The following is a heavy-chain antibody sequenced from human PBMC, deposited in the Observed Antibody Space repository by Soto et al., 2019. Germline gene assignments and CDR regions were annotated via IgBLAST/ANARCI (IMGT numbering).Heavy chain of an antibody. CDR1: GFTFSSDS. CDR3: AKDLYYYDSSALFDY. Sequence: GGSLRLACTASGFTFSSDSMHWDRLAPGKGREWVAVISYDGSNRNYAESVKGRFTISRDNSKNTLYLQMNSLRAEDTAVYYCAKDLYYYDSSALFDYWGQGT. V-gene: IGHV3-30*18. CDR2: ISYDGSNR. D-gene: IGHD3-22*01. J-gene: IGHJ4*02.